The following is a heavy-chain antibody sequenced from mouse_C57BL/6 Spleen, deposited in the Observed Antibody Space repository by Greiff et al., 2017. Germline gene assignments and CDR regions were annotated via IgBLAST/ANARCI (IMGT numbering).Heavy chain of an antibody. D-gene: IGHD2-1*01. V-gene: IGHV1-26*01. J-gene: IGHJ4*01. CDR3: ATIYYGNSYYAMDY. CDR2: INPNNGGT. CDR1: GYTFTDYY. Sequence: VQLQQSGPELVKPGASVKISCKASGYTFTDYYMNWVKQSHGKSLEWIGDINPNNGGTSYNQKFKGKATLTVDKSSSTAYMELRSLTSEDSAVYYCATIYYGNSYYAMDYWGQGTSVTVSS.